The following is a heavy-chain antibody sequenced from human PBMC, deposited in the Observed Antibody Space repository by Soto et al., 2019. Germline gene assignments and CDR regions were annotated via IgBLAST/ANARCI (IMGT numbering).Heavy chain of an antibody. CDR2: IYRGGST. CDR3: ARATEWNALDI. Sequence: DVQLVETGGGLIQPGGSLRLSCAASGFSVSSDYMNWVRQDPGKGLEWVSVIYRGGSTYYADSVRGRFTISRDHSENTLFLQMNSLKDEDTAVYYCARATEWNALDIWGQGTMVTVSS. V-gene: IGHV3-53*02. CDR1: GFSVSSDY. J-gene: IGHJ3*02. D-gene: IGHD3-3*01.